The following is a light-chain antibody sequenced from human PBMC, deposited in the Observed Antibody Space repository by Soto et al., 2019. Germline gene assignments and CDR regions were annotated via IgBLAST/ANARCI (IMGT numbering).Light chain of an antibody. V-gene: IGKV1-39*01. CDR1: QSMSDS. Sequence: DIQLTQSPSSLSVSVGDRVTITCRASQSMSDSLNWYQQKSGKAPKLLIYSASSLESGVPSRFSGSGSGTDFTLTISSLQPEDFGTYFCQQSYSNSYTFGQGTTLEIK. CDR2: SAS. J-gene: IGKJ2*01. CDR3: QQSYSNSYT.